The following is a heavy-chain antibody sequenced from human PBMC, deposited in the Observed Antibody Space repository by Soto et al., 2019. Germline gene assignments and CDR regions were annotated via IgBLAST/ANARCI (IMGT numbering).Heavy chain of an antibody. V-gene: IGHV3-48*03. CDR3: ARDAMYNWNYRDGMDV. J-gene: IGHJ6*02. Sequence: PWGSLRLSCSASVFTFSSYEMNWGRQAPGKGLEWVSYISSSGSTIYYADSVKGRFTISRDNAKNSLYLQMNSLRAEDTAVYYCARDAMYNWNYRDGMDVWGQGTTVTV. CDR1: VFTFSSYE. CDR2: ISSSGSTI. D-gene: IGHD1-7*01.